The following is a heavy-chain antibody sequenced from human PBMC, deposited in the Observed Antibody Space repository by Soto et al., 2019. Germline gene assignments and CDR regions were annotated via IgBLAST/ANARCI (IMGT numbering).Heavy chain of an antibody. D-gene: IGHD4-17*01. V-gene: IGHV3-21*01. CDR1: GFTFISYS. Sequence: GGALRLSCAASGFTFISYSMNWVRQAPWKGLEWVSSISGSSSYIYYADSVKGRFTISRDNAKNSLYLQMNSLRAEDTAVYYCARGRDYGDYDRDYWGQGTLVTVSS. CDR3: ARGRDYGDYDRDY. J-gene: IGHJ4*02. CDR2: ISGSSSYI.